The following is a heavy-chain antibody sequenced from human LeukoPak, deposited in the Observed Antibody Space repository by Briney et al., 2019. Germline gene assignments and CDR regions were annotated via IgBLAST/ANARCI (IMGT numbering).Heavy chain of an antibody. Sequence: PSQTLSLTCTVSGSSISSGDYYWSWIRQPPGKGLEWIGYIYYSGSTYYNPSLKSRVTISVDTSKNQFSLKLSSVTAADTAVYYCARDPGPVVVTKVDAFDIWGQGTMVTVSS. CDR1: GSSISSGDYY. CDR2: IYYSGST. CDR3: ARDPGPVVVTKVDAFDI. V-gene: IGHV4-30-4*01. D-gene: IGHD2-21*02. J-gene: IGHJ3*02.